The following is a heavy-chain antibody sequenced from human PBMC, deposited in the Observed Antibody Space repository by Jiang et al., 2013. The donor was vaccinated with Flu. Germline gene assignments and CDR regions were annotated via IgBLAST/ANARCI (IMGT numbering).Heavy chain of an antibody. J-gene: IGHJ4*02. Sequence: SGAEVKKPGASVKVSCKASGYTFTSYAMHWVRQAPGQRLEWMGWINAGNGNTKYSQKFQGRVTITSDTSASTAYMELSSLRSEDTAVYYCASPHYYGSGSISGDRADYWGQGTLVTVSS. CDR3: ASPHYYGSGSISGDRADY. V-gene: IGHV1-3*01. CDR2: INAGNGNT. D-gene: IGHD3-10*01. CDR1: GYTFTSYA.